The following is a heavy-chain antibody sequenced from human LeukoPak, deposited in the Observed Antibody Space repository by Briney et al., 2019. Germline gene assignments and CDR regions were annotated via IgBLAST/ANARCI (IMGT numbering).Heavy chain of an antibody. Sequence: SETLSLTCAVYGGSFSGYYWSWIRQPPGKGLEWIGEINHSGSTNYNPSLKSRVTISVDTSKNQFSLKLSSVTAADTAVYYCARGLYDFWGGYGKSYYMDVWGKGTTVTVSS. V-gene: IGHV4-34*01. J-gene: IGHJ6*03. CDR1: GGSFSGYY. D-gene: IGHD3-3*01. CDR3: ARGLYDFWGGYGKSYYMDV. CDR2: INHSGST.